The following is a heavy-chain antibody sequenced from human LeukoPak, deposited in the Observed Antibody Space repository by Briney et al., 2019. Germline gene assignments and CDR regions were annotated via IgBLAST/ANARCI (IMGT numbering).Heavy chain of an antibody. D-gene: IGHD2/OR15-2a*01. J-gene: IGHJ4*02. Sequence: LETLSLTCSVSGGSVSSSIDYWAWIRQPPGKGLEWIGSVYYRGFTYYNPSFGSRVSISIDTSKNQFSLMLSSVTAADTAVYYCARLIIGSTTAGYWGQGTLFTVSS. CDR3: ARLIIGSTTAGY. CDR1: GGSVSSSIDY. V-gene: IGHV4-39*07. CDR2: VYYRGFT.